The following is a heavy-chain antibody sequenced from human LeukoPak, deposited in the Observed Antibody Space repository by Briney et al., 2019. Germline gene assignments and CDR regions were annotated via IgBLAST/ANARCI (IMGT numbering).Heavy chain of an antibody. CDR3: ARREDYYDSSGYIDY. Sequence: PSETLSLTCTVSGYSISSGYYWGWTRQPPGKGLEWIGSIYHSGSTYYNPSLKSRVTISVDTSKNQFSLKLSSVTAADTAVYYCARREDYYDSSGYIDYWGQGTLVTVSS. CDR1: GYSISSGYY. J-gene: IGHJ4*02. CDR2: IYHSGST. V-gene: IGHV4-38-2*02. D-gene: IGHD3-22*01.